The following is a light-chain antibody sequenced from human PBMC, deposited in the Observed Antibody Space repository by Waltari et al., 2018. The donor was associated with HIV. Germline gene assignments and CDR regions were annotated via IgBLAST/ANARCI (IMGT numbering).Light chain of an antibody. CDR2: GAT. CDR3: QTYNGAPFA. J-gene: IGKJ4*01. Sequence: DIEMTQSPSSLSASLGARITITCRASPGIRQYLAWYQQRPGERPNVLIYGATVLQPGVPSRFSASGSGTEFSLTISNLRPEDVGTYYCQTYNGAPFAFGGGTKVEVK. V-gene: IGKV1-27*01. CDR1: PGIRQY.